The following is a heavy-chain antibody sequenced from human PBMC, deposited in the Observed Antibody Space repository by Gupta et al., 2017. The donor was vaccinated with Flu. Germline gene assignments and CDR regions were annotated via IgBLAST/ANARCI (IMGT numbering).Heavy chain of an antibody. D-gene: IGHD6-13*01. J-gene: IGHJ4*02. CDR1: GFTFSSYG. V-gene: IGHV3-30*18. CDR3: AKDPRSSSWQPLYYFDY. CDR2: ISYDGSNK. Sequence: QVQLVESGGGVVQPGRSLRLSCAASGFTFSSYGMHWVRQAPGKGLEWVAVISYDGSNKYYADSVKGRFTISRDNSKNTLYLQMNSLRAEDTAVYYCAKDPRSSSWQPLYYFDYWGQGTLVTVSS.